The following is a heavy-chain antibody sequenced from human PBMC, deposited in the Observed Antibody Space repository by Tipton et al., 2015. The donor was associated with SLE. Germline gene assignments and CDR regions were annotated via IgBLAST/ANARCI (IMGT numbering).Heavy chain of an antibody. J-gene: IGHJ2*01. V-gene: IGHV4-59*11. CDR1: GGSISSHY. CDR2: IYYIGST. Sequence: TLSLTCTVSGGSISSHYWSWIRQPPGKGLEWIGYIYYIGSTNYNPSLKSRVTISEDTSKNQFSLKLSSVTAADTAVYYCARDVRPMVQGVLGYFDLWGRGTLVTVSS. CDR3: ARDVRPMVQGVLGYFDL. D-gene: IGHD3-10*01.